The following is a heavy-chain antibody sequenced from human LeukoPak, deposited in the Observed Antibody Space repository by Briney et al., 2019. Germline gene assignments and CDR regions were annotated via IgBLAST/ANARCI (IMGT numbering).Heavy chain of an antibody. V-gene: IGHV4-39*01. CDR1: GGSISSVSYY. CDR2: SHYSGST. D-gene: IGHD6-19*01. J-gene: IGHJ4*02. Sequence: PSETLSLTCTVSGGSISSVSYYWGWIRQPPGKGLEWIGSSHYSGSTYYNPSLKSRVTISVDTSKNQFSLELTSVTAADTAVYYCARVRGSAWYRFDHWGQGTLVTVSS. CDR3: ARVRGSAWYRFDH.